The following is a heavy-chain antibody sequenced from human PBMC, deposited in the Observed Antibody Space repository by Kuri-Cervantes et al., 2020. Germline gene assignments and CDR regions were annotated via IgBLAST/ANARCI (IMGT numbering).Heavy chain of an antibody. V-gene: IGHV3-7*01. Sequence: GESLKISCAASGFTFSSYWMSWVRQAPGKGLEWVANIKQDGSEKYYVDSVKGRFTISRDNAKNSLYLQMNSLRAEDTAVYYCARTDYGDLWADAFDIWGQGTMVTVSS. J-gene: IGHJ3*02. CDR1: GFTFSSYW. D-gene: IGHD4-17*01. CDR3: ARTDYGDLWADAFDI. CDR2: IKQDGSEK.